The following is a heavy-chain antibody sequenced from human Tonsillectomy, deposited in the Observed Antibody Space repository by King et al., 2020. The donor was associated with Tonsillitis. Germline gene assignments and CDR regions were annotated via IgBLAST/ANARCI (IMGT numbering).Heavy chain of an antibody. Sequence: VQLVESGGGLVQPGGSLRLSCAASGFTFSSYWMSWVRQAPRKGLEWVANIKQEGSETNYVDSVKGRFTISIDNAKNSLYLQMNSLRAEDTAVYYCARGRGYSGYNPFWGQGTLVTVSS. CDR1: GFTFSSYW. V-gene: IGHV3-7*01. CDR2: IKQEGSET. CDR3: ARGRGYSGYNPF. D-gene: IGHD5-12*01. J-gene: IGHJ4*02.